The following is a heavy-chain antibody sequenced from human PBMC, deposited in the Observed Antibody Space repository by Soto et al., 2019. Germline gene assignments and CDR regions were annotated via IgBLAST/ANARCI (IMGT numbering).Heavy chain of an antibody. CDR3: ANPLTKDYDFWSGYFNYYYMDV. D-gene: IGHD3-3*01. CDR1: GFTFSRYA. J-gene: IGHJ6*03. Sequence: GGSPRLPCAGSGFTFSRYAMSRVRLAPGKGVEWVSAISGSGGSTYYADSVKGRFTISRDNSKNTLYLQMNSLRAEDTAVYYCANPLTKDYDFWSGYFNYYYMDVWGKGTTVTVSS. CDR2: ISGSGGST. V-gene: IGHV3-23*01.